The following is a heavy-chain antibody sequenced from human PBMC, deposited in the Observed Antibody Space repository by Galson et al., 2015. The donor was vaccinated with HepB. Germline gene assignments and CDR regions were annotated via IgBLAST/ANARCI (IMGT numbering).Heavy chain of an antibody. V-gene: IGHV3-21*01. CDR3: ARDLKGHSGSYYPYYYYGMDV. Sequence: SLRLSCAASGFTFSSYSMNWVRQAPGKGLEWVSSISSSSSYIYYADSVKGRFTISRDNAKNSLYLQMSSLRAEDTAVYYCARDLKGHSGSYYPYYYYGMDVWGQGTTVTVSS. CDR1: GFTFSSYS. D-gene: IGHD3-10*01. CDR2: ISSSSSYI. J-gene: IGHJ6*02.